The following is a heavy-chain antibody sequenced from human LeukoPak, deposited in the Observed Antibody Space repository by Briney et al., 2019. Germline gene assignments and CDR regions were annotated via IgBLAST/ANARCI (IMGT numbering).Heavy chain of an antibody. CDR1: GYTFTGYY. CDR3: AGERGEEYSSGWYKRNYLDN. V-gene: IGHV1-2*04. Sequence: ASVKVSCKASGYTFTGYYMHWVRQAPGQGLEWMGWINPNSGGTNYAQKFQGWVTMTRDTSISTAYMELSRLRSDDTAVYYCAGERGEEYSSGWYKRNYLDNWGQGIRVTVSS. CDR2: INPNSGGT. D-gene: IGHD6-19*01. J-gene: IGHJ4*02.